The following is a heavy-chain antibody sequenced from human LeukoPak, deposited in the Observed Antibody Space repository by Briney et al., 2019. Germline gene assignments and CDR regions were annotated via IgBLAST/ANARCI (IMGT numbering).Heavy chain of an antibody. D-gene: IGHD3-10*01. Sequence: PSETLSLICTVSGGSISSSSYYWGWIRQPPGKGLEWIGSIYYSGSTYYNPSLKSRVTMSVDTSKNQFSLKLSSVTAADTAVYFCARSSNGEIDYWGQGTLVTVSS. J-gene: IGHJ4*02. V-gene: IGHV4-39*01. CDR3: ARSSNGEIDY. CDR2: IYYSGST. CDR1: GGSISSSSYY.